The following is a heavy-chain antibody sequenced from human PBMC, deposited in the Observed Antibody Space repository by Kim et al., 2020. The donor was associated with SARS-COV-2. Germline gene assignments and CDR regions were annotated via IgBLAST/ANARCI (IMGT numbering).Heavy chain of an antibody. V-gene: IGHV3-48*01. CDR3: AIVSISNVVTRD. Sequence: GGSLRLSCAASGFPFSLYDMHWVRQAPGKGLEWVSYISNTSSSKYYADSAKGRFTISRDNAKNSLFLQMNSLRADDTAVYFCAIVSISNVVTRDWGQGAQVTVPA. J-gene: IGHJ4*02. CDR2: ISNTSSSK. CDR1: GFPFSLYD. D-gene: IGHD2-21*02.